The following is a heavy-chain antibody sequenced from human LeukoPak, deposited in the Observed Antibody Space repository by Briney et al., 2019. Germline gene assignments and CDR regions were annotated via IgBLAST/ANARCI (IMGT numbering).Heavy chain of an antibody. V-gene: IGHV4-39*07. CDR1: GGSISSSSYY. J-gene: IGHJ6*02. Sequence: PSETLSLTCTVSGGSISSSSYYWGWIRQPPGKGLEWIGSIYYSGSTYYNPSLKSRVTISVDTSKNQFSLKLSSVTAADTAVYYCARDSPSPLTRYSSGGHYGMDVWGQGTTVTVSS. CDR3: ARDSPSPLTRYSSGGHYGMDV. CDR2: IYYSGST. D-gene: IGHD6-19*01.